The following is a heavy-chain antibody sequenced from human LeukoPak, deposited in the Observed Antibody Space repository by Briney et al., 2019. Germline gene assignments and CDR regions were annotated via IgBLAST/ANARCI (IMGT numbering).Heavy chain of an antibody. CDR2: ISSSGTTI. D-gene: IGHD6-13*01. CDR3: AKTQLASSYIDY. Sequence: GGSLRLSCAASGFTFSSYEMNWVRQAPGKGLEWVSYISSSGTTIYYADSVKGRFTISRDNSKNTLYLQMNSLRAEDTAVYYCAKTQLASSYIDYWGQGTLVTVSS. J-gene: IGHJ4*02. CDR1: GFTFSSYE. V-gene: IGHV3-48*03.